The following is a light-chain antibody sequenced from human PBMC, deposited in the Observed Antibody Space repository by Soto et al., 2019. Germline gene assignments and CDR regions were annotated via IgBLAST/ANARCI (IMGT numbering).Light chain of an antibody. J-gene: IGKJ4*01. CDR2: AAS. Sequence: DVQMTQSPSSLSASVGDRVTITCRASQGIVPYLAWFQQKPGKVPKLLIYAASTLQSGVPSRFSGSGSGTDFTLTISSLQPEDVATYYCQKYNSAPLTFG. CDR3: QKYNSAPLT. V-gene: IGKV1-27*01. CDR1: QGIVPY.